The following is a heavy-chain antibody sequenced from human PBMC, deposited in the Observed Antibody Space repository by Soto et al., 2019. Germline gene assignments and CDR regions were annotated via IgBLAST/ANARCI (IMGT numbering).Heavy chain of an antibody. J-gene: IGHJ4*02. D-gene: IGHD3-3*01. V-gene: IGHV4-34*01. CDR1: GGSFSGYY. Sequence: QVQLQQWGAGLLKPSETLSLTCAVYGGSFSGYYWSWIRQPPGKGLEWIGEINHSGSTNYNPSLKSRVTISVDTSKNQFSLKLSPVTAADTAVYYCARESGPYYDFWSGYYNFDYWGQGTLVTVSS. CDR2: INHSGST. CDR3: ARESGPYYDFWSGYYNFDY.